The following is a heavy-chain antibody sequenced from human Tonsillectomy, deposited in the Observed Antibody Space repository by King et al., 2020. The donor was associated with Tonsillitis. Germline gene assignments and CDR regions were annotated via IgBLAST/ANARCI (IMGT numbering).Heavy chain of an antibody. CDR2: ISYDGNNE. CDR3: AKNGETPRYWSFDL. D-gene: IGHD2-8*01. V-gene: IGHV3-30*18. CDR1: GFTFSDYG. Sequence: HVQLVESGGGVVQPGRSLRLSCAASGFTFSDYGMHWVRQTPGKGLEWVAVISYDGNNEYYADSVRGRFTISRDNSKNTLFLRINSLRAEDTGVYYCAKNGETPRYWSFDLWGRGTLAT. J-gene: IGHJ2*01.